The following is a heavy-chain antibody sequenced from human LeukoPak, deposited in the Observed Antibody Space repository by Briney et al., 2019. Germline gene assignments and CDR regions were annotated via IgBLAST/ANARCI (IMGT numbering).Heavy chain of an antibody. CDR1: GLTFTNYE. Sequence: PGGSLRLSCAASGLTFTNYEMNWVRQAPGKGLEWVSYISSRGSTIYYADSVKGRFTISRDNAKNSLYLQMNSLRAEDTAVYYCAELGITMIGGVWGKGTTVTISS. CDR2: ISSRGSTI. D-gene: IGHD3-10*02. CDR3: AELGITMIGGV. J-gene: IGHJ6*04. V-gene: IGHV3-48*03.